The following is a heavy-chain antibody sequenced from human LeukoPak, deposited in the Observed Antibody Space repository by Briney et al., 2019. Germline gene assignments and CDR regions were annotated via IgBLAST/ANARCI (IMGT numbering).Heavy chain of an antibody. D-gene: IGHD4-11*01. CDR1: KFTFSDFG. V-gene: IGHV3-33*06. Sequence: PGGSLRLSCAASKFTFSDFGMHWVRQAPGKGLEWVAVIWNDGSNQYYAESVKGRFTVSRDNSQNMVYLQMNSLRPEDTAVYYCAKDAQRGFDYSNSLENWGQGTLVTVSS. CDR3: AKDAQRGFDYSNSLEN. CDR2: IWNDGSNQ. J-gene: IGHJ4*02.